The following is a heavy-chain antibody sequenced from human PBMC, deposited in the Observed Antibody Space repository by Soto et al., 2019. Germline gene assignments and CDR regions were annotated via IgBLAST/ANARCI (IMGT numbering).Heavy chain of an antibody. CDR1: GFSLSTSGVG. Sequence: QITLKESRPTLVKPTQTLTLTCTFSGFSLSTSGVGVGWIRQPPGKALEWLALIYWDDDKRYSPSLKSRRSSTKDTFKNHVVLRMTNMEPVETATYYCAHRRGSDAFDIWGQGTMVPVSS. D-gene: IGHD1-1*01. CDR2: IYWDDDK. CDR3: AHRRGSDAFDI. V-gene: IGHV2-5*02. J-gene: IGHJ3*02.